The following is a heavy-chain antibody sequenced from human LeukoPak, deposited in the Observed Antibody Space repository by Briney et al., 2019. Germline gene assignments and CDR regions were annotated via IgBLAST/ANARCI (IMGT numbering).Heavy chain of an antibody. V-gene: IGHV4-4*07. J-gene: IGHJ4*02. CDR2: IYISGST. Sequence: SETLSLTCTVSGGSFSSYYWSWIRQPAGKGLEWIGRIYISGSTYYNPSLKSRVTISVDTSKNQFSLKLSSVTAADTAVYYCARHGDSGSFDYWGQGTLVTVSS. CDR3: ARHGDSGSFDY. CDR1: GGSFSSYY. D-gene: IGHD3-10*01.